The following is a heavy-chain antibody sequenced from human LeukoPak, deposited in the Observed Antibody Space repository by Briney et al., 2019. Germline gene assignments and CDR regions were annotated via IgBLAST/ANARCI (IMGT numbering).Heavy chain of an antibody. V-gene: IGHV3-11*01. CDR1: GFTFSDYY. CDR2: ISSSGSTI. J-gene: IGHJ5*02. D-gene: IGHD2-2*01. Sequence: PGGSLRLSCAASGFTFSDYYMSWIRQAPRQGLEWVSYISSSGSTIYYADSVKGRFTISRDNAKNSLYLQMNSLRAEDTAVYYCARDSNIVVVPAALDPWGQGTLVTVSS. CDR3: ARDSNIVVVPAALDP.